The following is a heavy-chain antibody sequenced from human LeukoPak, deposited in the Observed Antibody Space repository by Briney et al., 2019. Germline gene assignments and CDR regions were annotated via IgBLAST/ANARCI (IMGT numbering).Heavy chain of an antibody. CDR3: TIVGPLTYYYESSGYYIPNN. V-gene: IGHV3-15*01. Sequence: GGSLRLSCAASGFTFSHAWINWVRQAPGKRLEWVGRIKSKTDGETIDYAAPVKGRVTISRDDSKNTVYLQMNSLKIEDTAVYYCTIVGPLTYYYESSGYYIPNNWGQGTLVTVSS. CDR1: GFTFSHAW. CDR2: IKSKTDGETI. D-gene: IGHD3-22*01. J-gene: IGHJ4*02.